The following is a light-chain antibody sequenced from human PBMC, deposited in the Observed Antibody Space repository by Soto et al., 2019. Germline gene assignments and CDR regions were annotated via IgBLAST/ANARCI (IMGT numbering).Light chain of an antibody. Sequence: EIVMTQSPATLSVSPGERATLSCRASQSVSDNLAWYQQKPGQAPRLLIYGASTRATGIPARFSGSASGTEFTLSISSLQSEDFAVYYCQQYNKWPLTFGPGTKVDIK. CDR1: QSVSDN. J-gene: IGKJ3*01. CDR2: GAS. V-gene: IGKV3-15*01. CDR3: QQYNKWPLT.